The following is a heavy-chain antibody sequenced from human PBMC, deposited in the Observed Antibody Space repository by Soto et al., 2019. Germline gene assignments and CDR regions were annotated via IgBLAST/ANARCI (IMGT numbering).Heavy chain of an antibody. CDR3: ARGGEDSSSWYSGNDAFDI. CDR2: INSDGSST. V-gene: IGHV3-74*01. CDR1: GFTFSSYW. J-gene: IGHJ3*02. D-gene: IGHD6-13*01. Sequence: EVQLVESGGGLVQPGGSLRLSCAASGFTFSSYWMHWVRQAPGKGLVWVSRINSDGSSTSYADSVKGRFTISRDNAKNTLYLQMNSLRAEDTAVYYCARGGEDSSSWYSGNDAFDIWGQGTMVTVSS.